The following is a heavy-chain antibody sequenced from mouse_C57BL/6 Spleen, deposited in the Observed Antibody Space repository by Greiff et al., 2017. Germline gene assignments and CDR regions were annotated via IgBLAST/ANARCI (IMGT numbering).Heavy chain of an antibody. CDR3: ARWGRVYAMDY. J-gene: IGHJ4*01. CDR2: IDPSDSYT. CDR1: GYTFTSYW. Sequence: VQLQQPGAELVKPGASVKLSCKASGYTFTSYWMQWVKQRPGQGLEWIGEIDPSDSYTNYNQKFKGKATLTVDTSSSTAYMQLSSLTSEDSAVYYCARWGRVYAMDYWGQGTSVTVSS. V-gene: IGHV1-50*01.